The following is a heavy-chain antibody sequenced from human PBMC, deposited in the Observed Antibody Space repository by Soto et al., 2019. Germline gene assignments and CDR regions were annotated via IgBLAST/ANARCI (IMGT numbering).Heavy chain of an antibody. J-gene: IGHJ4*02. Sequence: XGSLGLSCAASGFTFSSYAMSGVRQAPGKGLEWVSAISGSGGSTYYADSVKGRFTISRDNSKNTLYLQMNSLRAEDTAVYYCAKDRFRRGQQPSLGYFDYWGQGTLVTVSS. D-gene: IGHD6-13*01. CDR2: ISGSGGST. V-gene: IGHV3-23*01. CDR3: AKDRFRRGQQPSLGYFDY. CDR1: GFTFSSYA.